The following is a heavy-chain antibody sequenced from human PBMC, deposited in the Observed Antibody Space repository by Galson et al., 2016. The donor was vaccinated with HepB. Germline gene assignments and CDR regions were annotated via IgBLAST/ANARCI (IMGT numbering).Heavy chain of an antibody. Sequence: SLRLSCAASGFSFNSYGMHWVRQAPGKGLEWVAVTSYDATNKYYADSVKGRFTISRDNSKNTLYLQMNSLRAEDTAVYYCAKVYNSGWYWGVFDYWVQGTLVTVAS. CDR2: TSYDATNK. J-gene: IGHJ4*02. CDR3: AKVYNSGWYWGVFDY. CDR1: GFSFNSYG. V-gene: IGHV3-30*18. D-gene: IGHD6-19*01.